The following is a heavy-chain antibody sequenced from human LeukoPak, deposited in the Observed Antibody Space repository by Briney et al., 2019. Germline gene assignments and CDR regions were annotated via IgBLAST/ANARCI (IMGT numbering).Heavy chain of an antibody. D-gene: IGHD5-24*01. CDR1: GFTFSSYG. J-gene: IGHJ4*02. V-gene: IGHV3-30*18. CDR2: ISYDGSNK. Sequence: QPGRSLRLSCAASGFTFSSYGMHWVRQAPGKGLEWVAVISYDGSNKYYADSVKGRFTISRDNSKNTLYLQMNSLRAEDTAVYYCVKDPVEMATIEGDYWGQGTLVTVSS. CDR3: VKDPVEMATIEGDY.